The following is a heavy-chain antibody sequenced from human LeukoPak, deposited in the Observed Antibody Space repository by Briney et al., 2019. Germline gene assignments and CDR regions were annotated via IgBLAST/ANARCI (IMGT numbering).Heavy chain of an antibody. Sequence: GGSLGLSCAASGFTFSTYWVGWVRQAPGKGLEWVANIKQDGSQKYYVDSLKGRFTISRDNAKNSLYLQMNSLRAEDTAVYYCARKNFDFWGQGTLVTVSS. V-gene: IGHV3-7*05. CDR1: GFTFSTYW. CDR2: IKQDGSQK. D-gene: IGHD2/OR15-2a*01. CDR3: ARKNFDF. J-gene: IGHJ4*02.